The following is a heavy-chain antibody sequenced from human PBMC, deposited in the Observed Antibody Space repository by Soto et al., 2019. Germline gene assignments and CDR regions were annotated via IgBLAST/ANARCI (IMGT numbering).Heavy chain of an antibody. J-gene: IGHJ5*02. V-gene: IGHV4-59*01. CDR3: ARDIRSVATMGPYNWFDP. Sequence: PSETLSLTCTVSGGSISSYYWSWIRQPPGKGLEWIGYIYYSGSTNYNPSLKSRVTISVDTSKNQFSLKLSSVTAADTAVYYCARDIRSVATMGPYNWFDPRGQGTLVTVSS. CDR2: IYYSGST. CDR1: GGSISSYY. D-gene: IGHD5-12*01.